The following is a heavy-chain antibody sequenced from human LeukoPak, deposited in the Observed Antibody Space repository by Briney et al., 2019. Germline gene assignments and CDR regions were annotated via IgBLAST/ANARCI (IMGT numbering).Heavy chain of an antibody. J-gene: IGHJ4*02. CDR3: ARRVYNSGWYIDY. CDR2: IKKDGSDK. D-gene: IGHD6-19*01. V-gene: IGHV3-7*01. CDR1: GFTFSSYW. Sequence: GGFLRLSCAASGFTFSSYWMNWVRQAPGKGLEWVANIKKDGSDKNYLGSVKGRFTISRDNAKNSLYLQMNSLRAEDTAVYYCARRVYNSGWYIDYWGQGTLVTVSS.